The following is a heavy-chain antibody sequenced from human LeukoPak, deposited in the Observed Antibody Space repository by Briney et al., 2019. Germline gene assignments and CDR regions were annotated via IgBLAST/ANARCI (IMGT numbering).Heavy chain of an antibody. CDR3: AKETSQSPNWFDP. D-gene: IGHD6-6*01. Sequence: GGSLRLSCAASGFTFSSYGMHWVRQAPGKGLEWVAFIRYDGSNKYYADSVKGRFTISRDNSKNTLYLQMNSLRAEDTAVYYCAKETSQSPNWFDPWGQGTLVTVSS. J-gene: IGHJ5*02. V-gene: IGHV3-30*02. CDR1: GFTFSSYG. CDR2: IRYDGSNK.